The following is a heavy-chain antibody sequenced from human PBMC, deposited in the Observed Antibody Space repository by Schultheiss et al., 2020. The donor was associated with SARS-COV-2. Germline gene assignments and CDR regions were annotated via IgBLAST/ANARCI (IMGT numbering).Heavy chain of an antibody. V-gene: IGHV3-23*01. CDR3: AKDRGTYYDFWSGYYSHYYYYYYMDV. CDR1: GFTFSSYA. J-gene: IGHJ6*03. Sequence: GESLKISCAASGFTFSSYAMSWVRQAPGKGLEWVSAISGSGGSTYYADSVKGRFTISRDNSKNTLYLQMNSLRAEDTAVYYCAKDRGTYYDFWSGYYSHYYYYYYMDVWGKGTTVTVSS. D-gene: IGHD3-3*01. CDR2: ISGSGGST.